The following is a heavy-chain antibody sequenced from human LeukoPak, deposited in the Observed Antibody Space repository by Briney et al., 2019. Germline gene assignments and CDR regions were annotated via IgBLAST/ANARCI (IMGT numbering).Heavy chain of an antibody. V-gene: IGHV3-11*01. CDR3: ARDARDSGSY. J-gene: IGHJ4*02. D-gene: IGHD1-26*01. CDR1: GFTFSDSY. Sequence: GGSLRLSCAASGFTFSDSYMSWIRQAPGKGLEWVSYIRSSGSTIYYADSVKGRFTISRDDAKNSLYLQMNSLRAEDTAVYYCARDARDSGSYWGQGTLVTVSS. CDR2: IRSSGSTI.